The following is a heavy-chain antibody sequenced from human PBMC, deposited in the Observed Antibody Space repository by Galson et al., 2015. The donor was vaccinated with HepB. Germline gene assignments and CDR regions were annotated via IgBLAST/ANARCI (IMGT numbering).Heavy chain of an antibody. CDR1: GFTFSSYW. CDR3: ARGQDIVVVVAAQIYFDY. Sequence: SLRLSCAASGFTFSSYWMSWVRRAPGKGLEWVANIKQDGSEKYYVDSVKGRFTISRDNAKNSLYLQMNSLRAEDTAVYYCARGQDIVVVVAAQIYFDYWGQGTLVTVSS. J-gene: IGHJ4*02. CDR2: IKQDGSEK. D-gene: IGHD2-15*01. V-gene: IGHV3-7*03.